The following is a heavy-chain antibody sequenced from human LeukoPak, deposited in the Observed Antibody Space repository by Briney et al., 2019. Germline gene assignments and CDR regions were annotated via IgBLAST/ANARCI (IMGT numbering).Heavy chain of an antibody. J-gene: IGHJ4*02. Sequence: SETLSLTCTVSGASISSSTYYWGWIRQPPGKGLEWIGSMYYSGSTHYNAPLKSRVTISVDTSKNHFSLKLSSVTAADTAVYYCARDGGRSREFDYWGQGILVTVSS. D-gene: IGHD1-26*01. CDR1: GASISSSTYY. CDR3: ARDGGRSREFDY. CDR2: MYYSGST. V-gene: IGHV4-39*07.